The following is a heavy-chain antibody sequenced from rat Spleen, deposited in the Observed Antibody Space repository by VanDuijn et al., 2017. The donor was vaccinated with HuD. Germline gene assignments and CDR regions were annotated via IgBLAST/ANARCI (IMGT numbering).Heavy chain of an antibody. CDR3: TTDSSPNWFAY. J-gene: IGHJ3*01. D-gene: IGHD1-2*01. CDR1: GFTFSNYG. V-gene: IGHV5-20*01. CDR2: ISYDGGST. Sequence: EVQLVESGGGLVQPGRSMKLSCAASGFTFSNYGMAWVRQAPKKGLEWVAYISYDGGSTYYRHSGKGRFTISRGNAKSTLYLQMDSLRSEDTATYYCTTDSSPNWFAYWGQGTLVTVSS.